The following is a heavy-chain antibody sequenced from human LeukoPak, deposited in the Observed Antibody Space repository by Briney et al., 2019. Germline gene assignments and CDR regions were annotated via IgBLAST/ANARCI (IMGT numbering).Heavy chain of an antibody. CDR1: GFTGSSNY. V-gene: IGHV3-53*01. CDR2: IYSGGSK. CDR3: ARAGLDCSGGSCAFYGMDV. D-gene: IGHD2-15*01. Sequence: PGGSLRLSCAGSGFTGSSNYMSWVRQAPGKGVGWVSVIYSGGSKYYSDSVKGRFTISRDNSKNTLYLQMNSLRAEDTAVYYCARAGLDCSGGSCAFYGMDVWGKGTTVTVSS. J-gene: IGHJ6*04.